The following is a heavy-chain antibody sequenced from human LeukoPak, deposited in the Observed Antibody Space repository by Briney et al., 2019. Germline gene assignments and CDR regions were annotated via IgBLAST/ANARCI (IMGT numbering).Heavy chain of an antibody. J-gene: IGHJ5*02. D-gene: IGHD2-8*01. CDR2: INPNSGGT. CDR3: ARLGRSMLGIGNWFDP. V-gene: IGHV1-2*02. Sequence: ASVKVSCKASGYTFTGYYMHWVRQAPGQGLEWMGWINPNSGGTNSAQKFQGRVTMTRDTSISTAYMELSSLRSDDAAVYDCARLGRSMLGIGNWFDPWGQGTLVTVSS. CDR1: GYTFTGYY.